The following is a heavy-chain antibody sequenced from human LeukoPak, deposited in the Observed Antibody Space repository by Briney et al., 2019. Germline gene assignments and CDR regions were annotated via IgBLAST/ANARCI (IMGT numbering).Heavy chain of an antibody. J-gene: IGHJ4*02. Sequence: ASVKVSCKASGNTFTGYYMHWVRQATGQGLEWMGWMNPNSGNTGYAQKFQGRVTMTRNTSISTAYMELSSLRSEDTAVYYCARASGIYYGSGSYYHWGQGTLVTVSS. CDR3: ARASGIYYGSGSYYH. CDR1: GNTFTGYY. CDR2: MNPNSGNT. D-gene: IGHD3-10*01. V-gene: IGHV1-8*02.